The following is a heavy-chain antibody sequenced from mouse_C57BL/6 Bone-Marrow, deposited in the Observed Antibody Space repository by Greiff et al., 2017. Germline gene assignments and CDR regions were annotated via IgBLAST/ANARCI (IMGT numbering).Heavy chain of an antibody. D-gene: IGHD1-1*01. CDR2: IYPSDSET. Sequence: QVQLQQPGAELVRPGSSVKLSCKASGYTFTSYWMDWVKQRPGQGLEWIGNIYPSDSETHYNQKFKDKATLTVDKSSSTAYMQLSSLTSEDSAVYYCARRYDSSSFAYWGQGTLVTVSA. CDR3: ARRYDSSSFAY. CDR1: GYTFTSYW. J-gene: IGHJ3*01. V-gene: IGHV1-61*01.